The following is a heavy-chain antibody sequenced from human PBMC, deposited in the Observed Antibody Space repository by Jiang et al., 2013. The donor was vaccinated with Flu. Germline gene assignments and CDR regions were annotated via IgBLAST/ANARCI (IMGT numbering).Heavy chain of an antibody. CDR1: GFSLTTSGMC. Sequence: KPTQTLTLTCTFSGFSLTTSGMCVSWIRQPPGKALEWLALIDWDDDKYFSTSLKTRLTISKDTSKNQVVLIMTNMDPVDTATYYCARMRYHYDSNGPQRFFDYWGQGTLITVSS. J-gene: IGHJ4*02. V-gene: IGHV2-70*01. CDR2: IDWDDDK. CDR3: ARMRYHYDSNGPQRFFDY. D-gene: IGHD3-22*01.